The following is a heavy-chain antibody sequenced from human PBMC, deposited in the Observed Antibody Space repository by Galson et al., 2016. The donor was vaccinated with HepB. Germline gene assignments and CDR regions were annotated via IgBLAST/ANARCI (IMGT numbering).Heavy chain of an antibody. Sequence: ETLSLNCTVSGGSISSSIYYWGWIRQPPGKGLEWIGSIYYSGNTNYNPSLKSRDTISVDTSKNQFSLKLSSVTAADTTVYYCARQSGHDFWSGSTQPNWFDPWGQGTLVTVSS. CDR1: GGSISSSIYY. V-gene: IGHV4-39*01. D-gene: IGHD3-3*01. J-gene: IGHJ5*02. CDR2: IYYSGNT. CDR3: ARQSGHDFWSGSTQPNWFDP.